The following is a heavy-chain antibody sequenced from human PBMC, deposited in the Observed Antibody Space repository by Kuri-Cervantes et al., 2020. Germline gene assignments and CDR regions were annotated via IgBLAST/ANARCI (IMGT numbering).Heavy chain of an antibody. V-gene: IGHV1-69*05. D-gene: IGHD6-19*01. J-gene: IGHJ4*02. CDR1: GGTFSSYA. CDR2: IIPIFGTA. CDR3: ARGRRMAVAGTWFDY. Sequence: SVKVSCKASGGTFSSYAISWVRQAPGQGLEWMGGIIPIFGTASYAQKFQGRVTMTRDTSTSTVYMELSSLRSEDTAVYYCARGRRMAVAGTWFDYWGQGTLVTVSS.